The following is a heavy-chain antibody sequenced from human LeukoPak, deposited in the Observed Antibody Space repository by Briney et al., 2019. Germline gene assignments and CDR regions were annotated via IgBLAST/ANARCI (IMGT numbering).Heavy chain of an antibody. V-gene: IGHV3-33*08. D-gene: IGHD3-22*01. Sequence: GGSLRLSCVASGFTFTSYGIHWVRQAPGKGLEWVAVSWFAGDTKYYADSVKGRFTISRDNSKNTVYLQLNILRADDTAIYYCARGRYYDSNSPPAFDYWGQGTLVTVSS. CDR1: GFTFTSYG. J-gene: IGHJ4*02. CDR3: ARGRYYDSNSPPAFDY. CDR2: SWFAGDTK.